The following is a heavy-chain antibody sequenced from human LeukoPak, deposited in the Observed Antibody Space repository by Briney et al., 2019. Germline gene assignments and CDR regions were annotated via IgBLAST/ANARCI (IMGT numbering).Heavy chain of an antibody. CDR2: IYYSGNT. CDR1: GGSVSSRTYY. CDR3: AREGYGGNSVIFDY. V-gene: IGHV4-39*07. J-gene: IGHJ4*02. D-gene: IGHD4-23*01. Sequence: SETLSLTCTVSGGSVSSRTYYWVWIRQTPETGLEWIGSIYYSGNTYYNPSLKSRVTISVDTSKNQFSLKLTSVTAADTAVYYCAREGYGGNSVIFDYWGQGTLVTVSS.